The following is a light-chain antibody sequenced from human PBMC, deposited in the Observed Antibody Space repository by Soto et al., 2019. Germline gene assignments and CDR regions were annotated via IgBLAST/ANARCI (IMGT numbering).Light chain of an antibody. Sequence: QCVLTQPPSAAGSPGQSVTISCTGTSSDVGGYNYVSWYQQHPGKAPKLMIYDVSKRPSGVPDRFSGSKSGNTASLTISGLQAEDEADYYCCSYAGSYTLVFGGGTKVTVL. CDR2: DVS. CDR3: CSYAGSYTLV. J-gene: IGLJ2*01. CDR1: SSDVGGYNY. V-gene: IGLV2-11*01.